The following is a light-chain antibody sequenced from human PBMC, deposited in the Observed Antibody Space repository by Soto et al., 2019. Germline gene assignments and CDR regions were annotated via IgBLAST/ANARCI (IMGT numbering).Light chain of an antibody. Sequence: DIHMTQSRSTLSASVGDRVTITCRASQSINIWLAWYQQKPGKAPNLLIYKTSSLETGVPSRFSGSGSGTEFTLTISSLQPDDFATYYCQHWNDYSWTFGQGTKVEVK. J-gene: IGKJ1*01. V-gene: IGKV1-5*03. CDR2: KTS. CDR3: QHWNDYSWT. CDR1: QSINIW.